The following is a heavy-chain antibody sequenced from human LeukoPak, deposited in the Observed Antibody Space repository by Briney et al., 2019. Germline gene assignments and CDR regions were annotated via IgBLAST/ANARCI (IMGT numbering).Heavy chain of an antibody. V-gene: IGHV1-18*04. D-gene: IGHD6-6*01. Sequence: ASVKVSCKASGYTFTGYYMHWVRQAPGQGLEWMGWISAYNGNTNYAQKLQGRVTMTTDTSTSTAYMELRSLRSDDTAVYYCCRYSSSYEDYWGQGTLVTVSS. CDR2: ISAYNGNT. J-gene: IGHJ4*02. CDR1: GYTFTGYY. CDR3: CRYSSSYEDY.